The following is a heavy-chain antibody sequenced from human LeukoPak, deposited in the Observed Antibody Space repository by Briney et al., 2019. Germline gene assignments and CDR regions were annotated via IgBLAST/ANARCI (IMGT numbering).Heavy chain of an antibody. V-gene: IGHV3-11*04. CDR3: ARSVYLLYYFDY. Sequence: PGGSLRLSCAASGFTFSDYYMSWIRQAPGKGLEWVSYISSSGSTIYYADSVKGRFTISTDNDKNSLYLQMNSLRAEDTAVYYCARSVYLLYYFDYWGQGTLVTVSS. CDR1: GFTFSDYY. J-gene: IGHJ4*02. D-gene: IGHD2-8*01. CDR2: ISSSGSTI.